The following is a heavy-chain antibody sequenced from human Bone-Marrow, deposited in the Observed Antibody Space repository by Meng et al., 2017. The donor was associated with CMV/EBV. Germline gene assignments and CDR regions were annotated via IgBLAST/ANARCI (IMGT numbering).Heavy chain of an antibody. CDR3: ATDPGSGWFLGY. V-gene: IGHV1-8*01. CDR1: GYTFTSYD. D-gene: IGHD6-19*01. J-gene: IGHJ4*02. CDR2: MNPNSGNT. Sequence: ASVKVSCKASGYTFTSYDINWVRQATGQGLEWMGWMNPNSGNTGYAQKFQGRVTMTRDTSINTTYMEVNGLKPDDTAIYYCATDPGSGWFLGYWGQGFLVTVSS.